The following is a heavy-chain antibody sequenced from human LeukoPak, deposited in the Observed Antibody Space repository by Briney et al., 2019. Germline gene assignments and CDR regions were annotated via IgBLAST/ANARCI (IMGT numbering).Heavy chain of an antibody. V-gene: IGHV1-2*06. CDR3: ARKPEGMDV. J-gene: IGHJ6*02. CDR1: GYTFTSYG. CDR2: INPSSGGT. Sequence: GASVKVSCKASGYTFTSYGISWVRRAPGQGLEWMGRINPSSGGTNYAQKFQGTVTMTRDTSISTAYMELSRLRSDDTAVYYCARKPEGMDVWGQGTTVTVSS. D-gene: IGHD1-14*01.